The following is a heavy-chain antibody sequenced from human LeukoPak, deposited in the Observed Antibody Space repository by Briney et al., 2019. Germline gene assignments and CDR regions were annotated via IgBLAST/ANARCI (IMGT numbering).Heavy chain of an antibody. D-gene: IGHD3-10*01. V-gene: IGHV3-7*01. J-gene: IGHJ6*02. CDR2: IRQDGSAK. CDR1: GFTFSTYW. Sequence: GGSLRLSCAASGFTFSTYWMSWVRQAPGKGLEWVANIRQDGSAKYYFDSVKGRFTISRDNAKNSLYLQMNSLRAEDTAVYSCTRDRQGPKLYEMHVWGQGTTVTVSS. CDR3: TRDRQGPKLYEMHV.